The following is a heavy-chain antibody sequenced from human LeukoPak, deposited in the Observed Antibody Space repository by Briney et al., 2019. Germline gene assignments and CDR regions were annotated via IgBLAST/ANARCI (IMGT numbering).Heavy chain of an antibody. J-gene: IGHJ2*01. D-gene: IGHD3-10*02. V-gene: IGHV3-73*01. CDR1: GFTPSGSA. CDR3: KRQPLMQLFGVTDL. CDR2: IRSNSNGDAT. Sequence: GGSQRLSWVVPGFTPSGSALHWVPQASGQGLEWLGRIRSNSNGDATAYTASVKGRFTISRDDSNNTAYLQMNSLKIEDTAVYYCKRQPLMQLFGVTDLWGRGVLVTVSS.